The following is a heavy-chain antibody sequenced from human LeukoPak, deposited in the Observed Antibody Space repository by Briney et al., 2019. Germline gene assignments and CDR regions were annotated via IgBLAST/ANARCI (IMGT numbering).Heavy chain of an antibody. CDR2: INPNSGGT. CDR1: GYTFTGYY. Sequence: ASVKVSCKASGYTFTGYYMHWVRQAPGQGLEWMGWINPNSGGTNYAQKFQGRVTMTRDTSISTAYMELSRLRSDDTAVYYCARVAYNWKSYFGYWGQGTLVTVSS. CDR3: ARVAYNWKSYFGY. D-gene: IGHD1-20*01. V-gene: IGHV1-2*02. J-gene: IGHJ4*02.